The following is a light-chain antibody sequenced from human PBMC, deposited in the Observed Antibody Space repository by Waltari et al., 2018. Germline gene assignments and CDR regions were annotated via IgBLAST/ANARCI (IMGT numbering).Light chain of an antibody. CDR3: QQYNNWPPVT. CDR1: QSVSSN. Sequence: EIVMTQSPATLSVSPGERATLSCRASQSVSSNLAWYQQKPGQAPRLLIYGASTRATGIPARFSGSGSGTEFTLTISSMQSEDFAGYYCQQYNNWPPVTFGGGTKVEIK. CDR2: GAS. V-gene: IGKV3-15*01. J-gene: IGKJ4*01.